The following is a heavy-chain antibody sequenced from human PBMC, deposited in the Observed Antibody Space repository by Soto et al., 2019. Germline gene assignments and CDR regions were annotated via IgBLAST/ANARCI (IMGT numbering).Heavy chain of an antibody. V-gene: IGHV3-23*01. CDR2: ITGRGAGT. J-gene: IGHJ4*02. Sequence: EVQLLESGGGLVQPGGSLRLSCAASGLTFSNYAMSWVRQAPGKGLEWVSAITGRGAGTYYADYMKGRFTISRDNSKNTLYLQVNSLRAEDTAIYYCAKGFYEGTAPPRHDYWSQGTLVTVSS. CDR3: AKGFYEGTAPPRHDY. CDR1: GLTFSNYA. D-gene: IGHD3-16*01.